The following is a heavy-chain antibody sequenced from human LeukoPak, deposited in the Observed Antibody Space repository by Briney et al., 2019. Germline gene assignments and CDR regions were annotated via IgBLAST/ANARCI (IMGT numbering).Heavy chain of an antibody. CDR3: AKEYSSGWYDFDY. CDR2: ISGSGGST. V-gene: IGHV3-23*01. Sequence: HPGGSLRLSCAASGFTFSDYYMSWVRQAPGKGLEWVSAISGSGGSTYYADSVKGRFTISRDDSKNTLYLQMNSLRAEDTAVYYCAKEYSSGWYDFDYWGQGTLVTVSS. D-gene: IGHD6-19*01. CDR1: GFTFSDYY. J-gene: IGHJ4*02.